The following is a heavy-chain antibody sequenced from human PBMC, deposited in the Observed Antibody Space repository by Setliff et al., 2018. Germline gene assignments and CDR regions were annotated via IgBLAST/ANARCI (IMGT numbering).Heavy chain of an antibody. V-gene: IGHV1-46*01. CDR2: MNPGRGSR. CDR1: GYIFTNYY. Sequence: GASVKVSCKTSGYIFTNYYVHWVRQAPGRGLEWMGVMNPGRGSRNYAQRFQGRVTMTSDTSTSTVYMELSSLRSEDTAVYYCARAGDAATNRKGVFEFWGQGTLVTVSS. CDR3: ARAGDAATNRKGVFEF. D-gene: IGHD4-17*01. J-gene: IGHJ4*02.